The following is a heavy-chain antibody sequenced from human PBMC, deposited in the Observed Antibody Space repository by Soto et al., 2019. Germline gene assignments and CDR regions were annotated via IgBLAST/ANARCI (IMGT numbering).Heavy chain of an antibody. V-gene: IGHV3-21*01. CDR1: GFSFNNFP. CDR2: VSHDSNFI. J-gene: IGHJ4*02. Sequence: PGGSLRLSCEASGFSFNNFPMNWVRQAPGKGLEWVALVSHDSNFIYYADSVKGRFSISRDNAKKSVYLLMNSLRVEDSAVYYCLRERGWHLYLDFCGQGALVTVSS. CDR3: LRERGWHLYLDF.